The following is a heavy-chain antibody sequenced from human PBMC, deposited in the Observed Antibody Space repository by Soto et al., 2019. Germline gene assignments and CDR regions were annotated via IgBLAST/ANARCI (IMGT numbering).Heavy chain of an antibody. V-gene: IGHV3-23*01. J-gene: IGHJ4*02. D-gene: IGHD1-1*01. CDR3: AKKVPGSNPLDS. CDR2: ILGCGAST. CDR1: GFTFSTYV. Sequence: GGSLRLSCAASGFTFSTYVMNWVRQAPGQGLEWVLSILGCGASTYYADSVRGRFTISSVNSKNTLYLQMNSLRVEDTAVYYCAKKVPGSNPLDSWGQGALVTVSS.